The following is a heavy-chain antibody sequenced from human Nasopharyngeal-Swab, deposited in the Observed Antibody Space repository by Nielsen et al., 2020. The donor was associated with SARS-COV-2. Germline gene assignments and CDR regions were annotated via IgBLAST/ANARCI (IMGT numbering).Heavy chain of an antibody. CDR1: GFTFSSYW. V-gene: IGHV3-7*01. D-gene: IGHD3-22*01. Sequence: GESLKISCAASGFTFSSYWMSWVRQAPGKGLEWVANIKQDGSEKYYVDSVKGRFTISRDNAKNSLYLQMNSLRAEDTAVYYCARSRYYDSSGYSGYYFDYWGQGTLVTVSS. J-gene: IGHJ4*02. CDR2: IKQDGSEK. CDR3: ARSRYYDSSGYSGYYFDY.